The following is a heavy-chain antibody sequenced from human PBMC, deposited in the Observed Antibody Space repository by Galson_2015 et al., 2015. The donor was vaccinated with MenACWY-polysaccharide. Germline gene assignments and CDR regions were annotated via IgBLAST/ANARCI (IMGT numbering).Heavy chain of an antibody. D-gene: IGHD3-22*01. V-gene: IGHV3-21*01. CDR3: AREDGGGYYQLDY. J-gene: IGHJ4*02. Sequence: SLRLSCAASGSTFSRYVMTWVRQAPGRGLEWVSSISSSSSYIYYADSVKGRFTISRDNAKNSLYLQMNSLRGEDTAVYYCAREDGGGYYQLDYWGQGTLVTVSS. CDR1: GSTFSRYV. CDR2: ISSSSSYI.